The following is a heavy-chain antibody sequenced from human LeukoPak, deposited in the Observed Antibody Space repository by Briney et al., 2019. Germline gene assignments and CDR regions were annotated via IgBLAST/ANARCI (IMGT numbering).Heavy chain of an antibody. J-gene: IGHJ5*02. D-gene: IGHD3-3*01. V-gene: IGHV4-34*01. Sequence: SETLSLTCTVSGGSISSYYWSWIRQPPGKGLEWIGEINHSGSTNYNPSLKSRVTISVDTSKNQFSLKLSSVTAADTAVYYCARGKRYYDFWSGYNNWFDPWGQGTQVTVSS. CDR2: INHSGST. CDR3: ARGKRYYDFWSGYNNWFDP. CDR1: GGSISSYY.